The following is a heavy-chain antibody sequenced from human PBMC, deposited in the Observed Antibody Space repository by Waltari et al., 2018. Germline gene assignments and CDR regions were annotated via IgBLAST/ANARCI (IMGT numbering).Heavy chain of an antibody. V-gene: IGHV4-4*02. CDR1: GASVSSAYW. Sequence: QLQLQESGPGLVKPSGTLSLSCAVSGASVSSAYWWSWVRQSPQNGLEWIGQVHGSGRVNYNPSLASRVTMSLDTSKNQLSLKVTSATAADTAVYYCARDRGRGLYLDTWGPGTLVTVSP. CDR3: ARDRGRGLYLDT. D-gene: IGHD2-15*01. J-gene: IGHJ5*02. CDR2: VHGSGRV.